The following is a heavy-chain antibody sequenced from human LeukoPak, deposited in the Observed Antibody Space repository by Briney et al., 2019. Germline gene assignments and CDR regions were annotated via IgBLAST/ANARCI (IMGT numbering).Heavy chain of an antibody. J-gene: IGHJ3*02. CDR3: ARPYSSGWTDAFDI. CDR2: IKQDGSEK. V-gene: IGHV3-7*01. D-gene: IGHD6-19*01. Sequence: GGSLRLSCAASGFTFSSYWMSWVRQAPGKGLEWVANIKQDGSEKYYVDSVKGRFTISRDNAKNSLYLQMNSLRAEDTAVYYCARPYSSGWTDAFDIWGQGTMVTVSS. CDR1: GFTFSSYW.